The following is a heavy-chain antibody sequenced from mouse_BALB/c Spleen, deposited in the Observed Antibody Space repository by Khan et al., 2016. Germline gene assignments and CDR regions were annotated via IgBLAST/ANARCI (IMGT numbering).Heavy chain of an antibody. Sequence: LVKPGASVKLSCKASGYTFISYWINWIKQRPGQGLEWIGRIAPGSGSTQYNEMFKVKATLTVDTSSSTAYIQLSSLSSEDSAVFFCARGLGYVMDYRGQGTSVIVSS. CDR1: GYTFISYW. CDR2: IAPGSGST. CDR3: ARGLGYVMDY. V-gene: IGHV1S41*01. J-gene: IGHJ4*01. D-gene: IGHD4-1*01.